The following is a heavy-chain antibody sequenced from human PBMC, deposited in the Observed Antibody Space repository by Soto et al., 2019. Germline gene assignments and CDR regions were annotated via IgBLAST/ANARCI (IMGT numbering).Heavy chain of an antibody. D-gene: IGHD2-2*01. Sequence: GASVKVSCKASGYTFTGYYMHWVRQAPGQGLEWMGWINPNSGGTNYAQKFQGWVTMTRDTSISTAYMELSRLRSDDTAVYYCARDGGGYCSSTSCLADATYYYYYMEVWGKGTTVTVSS. J-gene: IGHJ6*03. CDR2: INPNSGGT. V-gene: IGHV1-2*04. CDR3: ARDGGGYCSSTSCLADATYYYYYMEV. CDR1: GYTFTGYY.